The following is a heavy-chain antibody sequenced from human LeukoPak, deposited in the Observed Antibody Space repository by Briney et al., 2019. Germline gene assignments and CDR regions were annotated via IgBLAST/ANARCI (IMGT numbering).Heavy chain of an antibody. CDR3: ARVGEITPAPIQYCSSTSCYMGSAFDI. J-gene: IGHJ3*02. V-gene: IGHV3-7*01. CDR1: GFTFSSYW. D-gene: IGHD2-2*02. Sequence: GGSLRLSCAASGFTFSSYWMSWVRQAPGKGLEWVANIKQDGSEKYYVDSVKGRFTISRDNAKNSLYLQMNSLRAEDTAVYYCARVGEITPAPIQYCSSTSCYMGSAFDIWGQGTMVTVSS. CDR2: IKQDGSEK.